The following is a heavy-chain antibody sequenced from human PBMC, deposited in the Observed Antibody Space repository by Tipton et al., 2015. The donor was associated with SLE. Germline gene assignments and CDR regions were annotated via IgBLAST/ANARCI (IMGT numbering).Heavy chain of an antibody. V-gene: IGHV4-39*01. Sequence: TLSLTCTVSGGSISSSSYYWGWIRQPPGKGLEWIGTIYYSGSTYYNPSLKSRVTISVDTSKNQFSLKLSSVTAADTAVYYCARSQERVRGVIGTWGQGTLVTVSS. CDR2: IYYSGST. CDR3: ARSQERVRGVIGT. CDR1: GGSISSSSYY. D-gene: IGHD3-10*01. J-gene: IGHJ4*02.